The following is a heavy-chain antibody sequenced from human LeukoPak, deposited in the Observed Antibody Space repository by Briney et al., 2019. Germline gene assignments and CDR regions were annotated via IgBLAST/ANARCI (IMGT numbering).Heavy chain of an antibody. D-gene: IGHD5-24*01. CDR3: ARARKDGYNLIKAYYYYYYMDV. J-gene: IGHJ6*03. CDR2: IFYTGSA. Sequence: SETLSLTCTVSGDSISRHFCSWIRQPPGKGLEWIGHIFYTGSAIYNPSLKSRVTISIDTSKNQFSLKLSSVTAADTAVYYCARARKDGYNLIKAYYYYYYMDVWGKGTTVTVSS. CDR1: GDSISRHF. V-gene: IGHV4-59*11.